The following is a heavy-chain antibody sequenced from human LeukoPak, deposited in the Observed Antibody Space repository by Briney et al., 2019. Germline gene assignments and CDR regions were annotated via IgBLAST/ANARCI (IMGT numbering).Heavy chain of an antibody. D-gene: IGHD3-10*01. CDR1: GFIFNNYA. Sequence: GGSLRLSCAGSGFIFNNYAMHWVRQPPGKGLEWVSGISWNSGSIDYADSVKGRFTISRDNAKNSLYLQMNSLRAEDTAVYYCARVPYGSGSYYGYYYGMDVWGQGTTVTVSS. CDR2: ISWNSGSI. CDR3: ARVPYGSGSYYGYYYGMDV. J-gene: IGHJ6*02. V-gene: IGHV3-9*01.